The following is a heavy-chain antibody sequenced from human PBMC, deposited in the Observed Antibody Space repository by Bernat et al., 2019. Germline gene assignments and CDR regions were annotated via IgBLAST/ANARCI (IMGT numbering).Heavy chain of an antibody. CDR3: AKDWTMVRGVPTPPDDY. CDR2: IIGNSGAI. V-gene: IGHV3-23*01. J-gene: IGHJ4*02. D-gene: IGHD3-10*01. Sequence: EVQLLESGGGLVQPGGSLRLSCAASGFTFSIYAMSWVRQAPGKGLEWVSTIIGNSGAIWYADSVKGRFTISRDNSKNTLYLQLNSLRAEDTAVYYCAKDWTMVRGVPTPPDDYWGQGTLVTVSS. CDR1: GFTFSIYA.